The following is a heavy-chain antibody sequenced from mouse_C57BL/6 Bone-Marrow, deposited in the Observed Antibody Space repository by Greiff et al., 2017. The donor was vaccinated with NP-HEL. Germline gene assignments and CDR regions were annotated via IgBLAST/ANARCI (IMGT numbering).Heavy chain of an antibody. J-gene: IGHJ3*01. CDR3: ARWGSWFAY. CDR2: IYPGSGST. Sequence: QVHVKQSGAELVKPGASVKMSCKASGYTFTSYWITWVKQRPGQGLEWIGDIYPGSGSTNYNEKFKSKATLTVDTSSSTAYMQLSSLTSEDSAVYYCARWGSWFAYWGQGTLVTVSA. V-gene: IGHV1-55*01. D-gene: IGHD3-1*01. CDR1: GYTFTSYW.